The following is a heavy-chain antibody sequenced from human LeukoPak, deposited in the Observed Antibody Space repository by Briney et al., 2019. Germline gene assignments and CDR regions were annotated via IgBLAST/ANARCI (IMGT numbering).Heavy chain of an antibody. CDR3: AGRAQTTGWSFDY. J-gene: IGHJ4*02. CDR1: GGSISSYY. Sequence: SGTLSLTCIVSGGSISSYYWSWIRQPAGKGLEWIGQIHTSGSTNYNPSLKSRVAMSVDTSKNQFSPELSSVTAADTAVYYCAGRAQTTGWSFDYWGQGALVTVSS. CDR2: IHTSGST. D-gene: IGHD6-19*01. V-gene: IGHV4-4*07.